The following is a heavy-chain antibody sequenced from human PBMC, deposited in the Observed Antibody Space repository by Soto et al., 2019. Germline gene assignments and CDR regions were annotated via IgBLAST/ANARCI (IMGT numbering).Heavy chain of an antibody. CDR3: ASRYCSGGSCYSNYYYYYMDV. CDR1: GGSISSSSYY. D-gene: IGHD2-15*01. Sequence: QLQLQESGPGLVKPSETLSLTCTVSGGSISSSSYYWGWILQPPGKGLEWIGSIYYSGSTYYNPSLKSRVTISVDTSKNQLSLKLSSGTAADTAVYYCASRYCSGGSCYSNYYYYYMDVWGKGTTVTVSS. V-gene: IGHV4-39*01. CDR2: IYYSGST. J-gene: IGHJ6*03.